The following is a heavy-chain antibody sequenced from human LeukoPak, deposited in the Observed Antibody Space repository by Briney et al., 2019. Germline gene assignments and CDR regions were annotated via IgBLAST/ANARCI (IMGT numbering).Heavy chain of an antibody. D-gene: IGHD3-22*01. CDR1: GASFSSYY. J-gene: IGHJ4*02. CDR3: ARGLFAYYDSSGYYPFSHSFDY. Sequence: SETLSLTCTVSGASFSSYYWSWIRQPPGKGLEWIGEINHSGSTNYNPSLKSRVTISVDTSKNQFSLKLSSVTAADTAVYYCARGLFAYYDSSGYYPFSHSFDYWGQGTLVTVSS. V-gene: IGHV4-34*01. CDR2: INHSGST.